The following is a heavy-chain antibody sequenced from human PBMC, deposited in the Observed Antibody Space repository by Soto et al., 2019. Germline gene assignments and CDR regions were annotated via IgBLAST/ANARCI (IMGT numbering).Heavy chain of an antibody. V-gene: IGHV4-61*01. Sequence: QVQLQESGPGLVKPSETLSLTCTVSGGSVSSGSYYWSWIRQPPGKGLEWIGYIYYSGSTNYNPSLKSRVTISVATSKHQFSLKLSSVTAADTAVYSCARDVPLDAFDIWGQWTMVTVSS. CDR3: ARDVPLDAFDI. D-gene: IGHD6-6*01. CDR1: GGSVSSGSYY. CDR2: IYYSGST. J-gene: IGHJ3*02.